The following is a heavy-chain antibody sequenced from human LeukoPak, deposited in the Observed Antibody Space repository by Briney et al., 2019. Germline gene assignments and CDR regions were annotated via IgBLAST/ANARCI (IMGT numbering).Heavy chain of an antibody. CDR3: ARDRGSGWYATAGAFDI. D-gene: IGHD6-19*01. Sequence: GGSLRLSCAASGFTFSSYCMNWVRQAPGKGLEWVSSISSSSSYIYYADSVKGRFTISRDNAKNSLYLQMNSLRAEDTAVYYCARDRGSGWYATAGAFDIWGQGTMVTVSS. J-gene: IGHJ3*02. CDR1: GFTFSSYC. V-gene: IGHV3-21*01. CDR2: ISSSSSYI.